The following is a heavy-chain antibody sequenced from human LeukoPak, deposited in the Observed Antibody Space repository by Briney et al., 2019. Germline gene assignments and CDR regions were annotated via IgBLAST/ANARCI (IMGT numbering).Heavy chain of an antibody. Sequence: EESLKISCRGSGYTFTTYWIGWVRQMPGKGLEWMGTIYPGDSDPRYSPSFQGQVTISADKSISTAYLQWTSLKASDSAMYSCVSHGLGSSWFGFDYWGQGTLVTVSS. CDR3: VSHGLGSSWFGFDY. D-gene: IGHD6-13*01. J-gene: IGHJ4*02. V-gene: IGHV5-51*01. CDR1: GYTFTTYW. CDR2: IYPGDSDP.